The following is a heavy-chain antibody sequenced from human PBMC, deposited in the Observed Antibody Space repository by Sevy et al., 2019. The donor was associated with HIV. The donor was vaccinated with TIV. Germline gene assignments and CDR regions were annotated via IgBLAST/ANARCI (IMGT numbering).Heavy chain of an antibody. V-gene: IGHV1-69*13. D-gene: IGHD6-6*01. CDR1: GGTFSSYA. CDR2: IIPIFGTA. Sequence: ASVKVSCKASGGTFSSYAISWVRQAPGQGLEWMGGIIPIFGTANYAQKFQGRVTITADESTGTAYMELSSLRSEDTAVYYCARGSSIAARLGYWGQGTLVTVSS. CDR3: ARGSSIAARLGY. J-gene: IGHJ4*02.